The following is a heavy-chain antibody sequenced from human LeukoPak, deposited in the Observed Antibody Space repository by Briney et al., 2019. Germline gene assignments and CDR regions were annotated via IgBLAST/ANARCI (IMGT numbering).Heavy chain of an antibody. CDR3: ARAGLGYSYGLDY. CDR1: GYTFTGYY. Sequence: ASVKVSCKASGYTFTGYYMDWVRQAPGQGLEWMGWIDPNSGGTNYAQKFQGRVTMTRDTSISTAYMELSRLRSDDTAVYYCARAGLGYSYGLDYWGQGTLVTVSS. CDR2: IDPNSGGT. J-gene: IGHJ4*02. D-gene: IGHD5-18*01. V-gene: IGHV1-2*02.